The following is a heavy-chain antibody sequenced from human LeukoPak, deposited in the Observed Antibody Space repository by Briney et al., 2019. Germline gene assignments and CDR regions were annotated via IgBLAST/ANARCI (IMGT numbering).Heavy chain of an antibody. CDR2: ISGSADIT. CDR1: GFTFSTYA. D-gene: IGHD5-12*01. Sequence: GGSLRLSCSASGFTFSTYAMGWVRQAPVRGLEWVASISGSADITTYADSLEGRFTISRDNSKNTLYLQMNSLRDEDTALYYCGKYLQPSGYPYALDTWGQGTMVTVSS. J-gene: IGHJ3*02. V-gene: IGHV3-23*01. CDR3: GKYLQPSGYPYALDT.